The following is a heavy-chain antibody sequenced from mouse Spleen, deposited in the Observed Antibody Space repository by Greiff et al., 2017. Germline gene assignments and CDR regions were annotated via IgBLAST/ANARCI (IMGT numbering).Heavy chain of an antibody. D-gene: IGHD2-1*01. CDR3: ARVNYGNFDY. Sequence: VQRVESGAELVKPGASVRLSCKASGYSFRSYDINWVSQRPEQGLEWIGWIFPGDGSTKYNEKFKGKATLTTDKSSSTAYMQLSRLTSEDSAVYFCARVNYGNFDYWGQGTTLTVSS. CDR2: IFPGDGST. V-gene: IGHV1S56*01. CDR1: GYSFRSYD. J-gene: IGHJ2*01.